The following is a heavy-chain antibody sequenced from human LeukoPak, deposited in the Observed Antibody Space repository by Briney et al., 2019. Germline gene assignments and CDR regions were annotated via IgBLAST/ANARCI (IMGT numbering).Heavy chain of an antibody. Sequence: SETLSLTCAAYGGSFSGYYWSWIRQPPGKGLEWIGEINHSGSTNYNPSLKSRVTISVDTSKNQFSLKLSSVTAADTAVYYCAGGRTTVTTSGYWGQGTLVTVSS. CDR2: INHSGST. V-gene: IGHV4-34*01. D-gene: IGHD4-17*01. CDR1: GGSFSGYY. J-gene: IGHJ4*02. CDR3: AGGRTTVTTSGY.